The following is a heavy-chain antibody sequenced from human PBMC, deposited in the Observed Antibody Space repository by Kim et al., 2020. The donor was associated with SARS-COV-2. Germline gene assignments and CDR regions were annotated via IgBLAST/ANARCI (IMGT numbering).Heavy chain of an antibody. V-gene: IGHV3-33*01. Sequence: GGSLRLSCAASGFIFSSNGMHWVRQAPGKGLEWVAAIWHDGSQIYYSDSVKGRFTISRDDSKSTLYLQMNSLRAEDTAVYYCARDRSYSAMDVWGQGTTVTVSS. J-gene: IGHJ6*02. D-gene: IGHD3-10*01. CDR3: ARDRSYSAMDV. CDR1: GFIFSSNG. CDR2: IWHDGSQI.